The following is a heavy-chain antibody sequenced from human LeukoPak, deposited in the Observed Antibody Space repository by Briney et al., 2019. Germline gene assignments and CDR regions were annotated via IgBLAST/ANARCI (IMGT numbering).Heavy chain of an antibody. V-gene: IGHV3-15*01. J-gene: IGHJ4*02. CDR2: IKSKTDGGTT. Sequence: SGGSLRLSCAASGFTFSNAWMSWVRQAPGKGLEWVGRIKSKTDGGTTDYAAPVKGRFTISRDDSKNTLYLRMNSLKTEDTAVYYCTTEYCSGGSCNFDYWGQGTLVTVSS. CDR3: TTEYCSGGSCNFDY. D-gene: IGHD2-15*01. CDR1: GFTFSNAW.